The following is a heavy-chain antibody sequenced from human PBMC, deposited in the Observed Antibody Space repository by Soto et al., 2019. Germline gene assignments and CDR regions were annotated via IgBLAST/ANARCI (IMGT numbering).Heavy chain of an antibody. V-gene: IGHV3-21*05. CDR2: INNSSSYT. D-gene: IGHD6-13*01. CDR3: ARTIAAAGGRRYFDL. J-gene: IGHJ2*01. Sequence: GGSLRLSCAASGFTFSSYSMNWVRQAPGKGLEWISYINNSSSYTNYADSVKGRFTISRDNAKNSLYLQMNSLRAEDTAVYYCARTIAAAGGRRYFDLWGRGTLVTVSS. CDR1: GFTFSSYS.